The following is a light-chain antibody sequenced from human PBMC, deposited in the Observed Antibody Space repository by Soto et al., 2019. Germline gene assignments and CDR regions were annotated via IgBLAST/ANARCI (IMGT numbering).Light chain of an antibody. J-gene: IGLJ1*01. CDR1: SSDVGGYNY. V-gene: IGLV2-14*01. CDR3: SSYTSSSTL. Sequence: QSPLTQPASVSGSPGQSITISCTGTSSDVGGYNYVSWYQQHPGKAPQLMIYEVSNRPSGVSNRFSGSKSGNTASLTISGLQAEDEADYYCSSYTSSSTLLGTGTKVTV. CDR2: EVS.